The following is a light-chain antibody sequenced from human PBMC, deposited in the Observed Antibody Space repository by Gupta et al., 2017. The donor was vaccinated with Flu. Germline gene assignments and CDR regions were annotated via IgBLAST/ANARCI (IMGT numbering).Light chain of an antibody. J-gene: IGLJ2*01. CDR1: SSDVGGYNY. V-gene: IGLV2-8*01. CDR2: DVN. CDR3: SSYAGSNNVL. Sequence: QSALTQPPSASGSPGQSVTISCTGTSSDVGGYNYVSWYQQHPGKAPKLMIYDVNKRPSGVPDRFSATKSGDTASLTVSGLQADEEADYYCSSYAGSNNVLFGGGTKLIVL.